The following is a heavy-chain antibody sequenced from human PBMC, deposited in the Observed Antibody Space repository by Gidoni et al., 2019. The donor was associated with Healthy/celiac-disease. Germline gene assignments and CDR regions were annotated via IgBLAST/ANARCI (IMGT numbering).Heavy chain of an antibody. CDR3: ARLDYDFWSGYANWFDP. J-gene: IGHJ5*02. V-gene: IGHV4-39*01. D-gene: IGHD3-3*01. Sequence: QLQLQESGPGLVKPSETLSLTCTVSGGSISSISYYWGWIRQPPGKGLEWIGSIYYSGSTYYNPSLKSRVTISVDTSKNQFSLKLSSVTAADTAVYYCARLDYDFWSGYANWFDPWGQGTLVTVSS. CDR2: IYYSGST. CDR1: GGSISSISYY.